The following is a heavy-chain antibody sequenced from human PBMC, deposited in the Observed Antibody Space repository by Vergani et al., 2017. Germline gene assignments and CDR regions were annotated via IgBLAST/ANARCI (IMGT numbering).Heavy chain of an antibody. J-gene: IGHJ4*02. D-gene: IGHD2-2*01. CDR1: GGSFSGYY. V-gene: IGHV4-34*01. Sequence: QVQLQQWGAGLLKPSETLALTCAVYGGSFSGYYWSWIRQPPGKGLEWIGEINHSGSTYYNPTLKSRVTPSVDASKNQFSLKLTSVTAADTAVYRCVCRATSPPRCFDCWGQGTLVIVSS. CDR2: INHSGST. CDR3: VCRATSPPRCFDC.